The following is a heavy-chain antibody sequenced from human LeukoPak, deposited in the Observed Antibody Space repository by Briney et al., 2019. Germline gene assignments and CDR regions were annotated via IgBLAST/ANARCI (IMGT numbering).Heavy chain of an antibody. J-gene: IGHJ4*02. Sequence: SETLSLTCTVSGGSISSYYWSWIRQPPGKGLEWIGYIYYSGSTNYNPSLKSRVTISVDTPKNQFSLKLSSVTAADTAVYYCARHGSYYDFWSGHFDYWGQGTLVTVSS. CDR2: IYYSGST. CDR3: ARHGSYYDFWSGHFDY. V-gene: IGHV4-59*08. D-gene: IGHD3-3*01. CDR1: GGSISSYY.